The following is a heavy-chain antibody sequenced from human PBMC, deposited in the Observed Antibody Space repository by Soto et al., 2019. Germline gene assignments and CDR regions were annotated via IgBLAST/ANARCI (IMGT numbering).Heavy chain of an antibody. V-gene: IGHV3-74*01. CDR1: GLTLSAHW. Sequence: PWESLTLSCVPSGLTLSAHWMDWVRQKSRDGLVWVSRINNGGTSTLYADCVKGRFTISRDSANDTLYLQMKDLRVDDTATYYCVRGARPNCGGDCPNLGIWGQGTKVTVSS. D-gene: IGHD2-21*02. J-gene: IGHJ3*02. CDR2: INNGGTST. CDR3: VRGARPNCGGDCPNLGI.